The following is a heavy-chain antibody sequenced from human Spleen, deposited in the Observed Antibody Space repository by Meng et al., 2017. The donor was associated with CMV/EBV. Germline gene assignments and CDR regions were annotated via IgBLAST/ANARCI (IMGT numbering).Heavy chain of an antibody. Sequence: GESLKISCAASGFTFSSYSMNWVRQAPGKGLEWVSSISSSSSYIYYADSVKGRFTISRDNARNSMYLQMNSLRAEDSAVYYCARDRTVVLIPAAATRAFDIWGQGTMVTVSS. V-gene: IGHV3-21*01. D-gene: IGHD2-2*01. CDR2: ISSSSSYI. CDR1: GFTFSSYS. J-gene: IGHJ3*02. CDR3: ARDRTVVLIPAAATRAFDI.